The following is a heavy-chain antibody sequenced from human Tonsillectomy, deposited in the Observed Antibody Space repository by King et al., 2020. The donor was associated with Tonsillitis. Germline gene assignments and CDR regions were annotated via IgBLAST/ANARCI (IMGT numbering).Heavy chain of an antibody. CDR1: GFTFSCCG. Sequence: VQLVESGGGVVQPGRSLRLSCAASGFTFSCCGMHWVRQAPGKGLEWVAVIAYGGSNKFYADSVKGRFTISRDDSKNTLYLQMNSLTTEDTAVYYCARDISGSYSWQHWGQGTVVTVSS. CDR3: ARDISGSYSWQH. CDR2: IAYGGSNK. V-gene: IGHV3-30*03. D-gene: IGHD1-26*01. J-gene: IGHJ1*01.